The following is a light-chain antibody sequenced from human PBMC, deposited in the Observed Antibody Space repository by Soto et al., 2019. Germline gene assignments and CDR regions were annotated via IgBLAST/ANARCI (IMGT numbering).Light chain of an antibody. Sequence: DIQMTQAPSTLSASVGDRVTITCRASQSNSSWLAWYQQKPWKAPKFLIQKSSSLESGVPSRFSGSGSGTEVTVTIGSLQPDDFSTYVCQQYDSYPHTFGGGTKVPIK. CDR1: QSNSSW. J-gene: IGKJ4*01. V-gene: IGKV1-5*03. CDR2: KSS. CDR3: QQYDSYPHT.